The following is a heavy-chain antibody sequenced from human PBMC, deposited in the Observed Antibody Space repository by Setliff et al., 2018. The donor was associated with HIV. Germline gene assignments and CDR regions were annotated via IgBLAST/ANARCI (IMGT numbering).Heavy chain of an antibody. D-gene: IGHD6-25*01. V-gene: IGHV4-34*01. CDR2: INHSGSI. J-gene: IGHJ2*01. Sequence: SETLSLTCAVYGGSFSGYYWSWIRQPPGKGLEWIGEINHSGSINYNPSLKSRVTISVDTSKNQFSLKLSSVTAADTAVYYCARDQRLPGVQPPYWYFDLWGRGTQVTVSS. CDR1: GGSFSGYY. CDR3: ARDQRLPGVQPPYWYFDL.